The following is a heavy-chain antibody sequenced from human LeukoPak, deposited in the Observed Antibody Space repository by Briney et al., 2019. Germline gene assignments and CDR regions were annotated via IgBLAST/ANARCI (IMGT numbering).Heavy chain of an antibody. CDR1: GFTFSSYV. CDR2: ISGSGGST. D-gene: IGHD6-13*01. Sequence: GGSLRLSCAASGFTFSSYVMSWVRQAPGKGLEWVPAISGSGGSTYYADSVKGRFTISRDNSKNTLYLQMNSLRAEDTAVYYCAKQIAARGLGAFDIWGQGTMVTVSS. V-gene: IGHV3-23*01. CDR3: AKQIAARGLGAFDI. J-gene: IGHJ3*02.